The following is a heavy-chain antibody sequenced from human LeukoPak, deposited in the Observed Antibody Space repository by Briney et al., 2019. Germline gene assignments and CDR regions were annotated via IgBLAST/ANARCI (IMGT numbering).Heavy chain of an antibody. CDR2: IYYSGST. Sequence: SEALSLTCTVSGGSISSYYWSWIRQPPGKGLEWIGYIYYSGSTNYNPSLKSRVTISVDTSKNQFSLKLSSVTAADTAMYYCARVTGYVIEDYFDYWGQGTLVTVSS. V-gene: IGHV4-59*01. J-gene: IGHJ4*02. D-gene: IGHD3-22*01. CDR1: GGSISSYY. CDR3: ARVTGYVIEDYFDY.